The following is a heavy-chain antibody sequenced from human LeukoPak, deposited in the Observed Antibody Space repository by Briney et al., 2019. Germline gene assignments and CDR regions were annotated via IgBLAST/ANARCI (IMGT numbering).Heavy chain of an antibody. CDR1: GDSVSSNSAA. Sequence: SQTLSLTCAISGDSVSSNSAAWNWIRQSPSRGLEWPGRTYYRSKWHNDYAVSVKSRITINPDTSKNQFSLQLNPVTPEDTAVYYCARDYPVGGDAFDIWGQGTMVTVSS. CDR3: ARDYPVGGDAFDI. J-gene: IGHJ3*02. CDR2: TYYRSKWHN. V-gene: IGHV6-1*01. D-gene: IGHD3-10*01.